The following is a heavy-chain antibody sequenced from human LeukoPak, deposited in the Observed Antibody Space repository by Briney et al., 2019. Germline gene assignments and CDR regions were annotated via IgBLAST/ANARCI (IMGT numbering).Heavy chain of an antibody. V-gene: IGHV4-39*07. J-gene: IGHJ4*02. CDR1: GGSITGDNYY. D-gene: IGHD2-15*01. CDR2: IYYSGST. CDR3: AGFVGYCSGGSCYYFDY. Sequence: SETLSLTCSVSGGSITGDNYYWGWIRQPPGKGLEWIGSIYYSGSTNYNPLFRSPVTISVDTSKNQFSLKLSSVTAADTAVYYCAGFVGYCSGGSCYYFDYWGQGTLVTVSS.